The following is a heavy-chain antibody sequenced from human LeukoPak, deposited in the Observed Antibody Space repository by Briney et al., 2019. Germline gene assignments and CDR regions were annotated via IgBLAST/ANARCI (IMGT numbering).Heavy chain of an antibody. CDR3: ARELSPVVKYYFEY. D-gene: IGHD3-22*01. V-gene: IGHV3-33*01. CDR2: IWYDGSNK. Sequence: GGSLRLSCAASGFXFSSYGIHWVRQAPGKGLEWVAVIWYDGSNKYYADSVKGRFTISRDNSKNTLYLQMNSLRAEDTALYYCARELSPVVKYYFEYWGQGTLVTVSS. CDR1: GFXFSSYG. J-gene: IGHJ4*02.